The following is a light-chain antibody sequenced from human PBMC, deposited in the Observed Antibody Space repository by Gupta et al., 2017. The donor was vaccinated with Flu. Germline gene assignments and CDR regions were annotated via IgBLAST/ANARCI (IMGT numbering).Light chain of an antibody. CDR1: QSLSSSTY. J-gene: IGKJ3*01. CDR2: GGS. V-gene: IGKV3-20*01. CDR3: QQYDTSPLT. Sequence: EIVLTQSPATLSLSPGERATLSCRSSQSLSSSTYFAWYQQKPGQAPRLLIYGGSSRASGTPDRFSGSGSGTDFTLTISRLEPEDFAVYYCQQYDTSPLTFGPGTKADV.